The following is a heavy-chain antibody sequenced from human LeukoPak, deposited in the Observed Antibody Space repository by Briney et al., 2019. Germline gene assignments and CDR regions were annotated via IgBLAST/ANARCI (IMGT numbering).Heavy chain of an antibody. V-gene: IGHV1-46*01. CDR1: GYTFTSYY. Sequence: ASVKVSCKASGYTFTSYYMHWVRQSPGQGLEWMGIINPNGGSTSYAQKFQGRVTMTRDTSTSTVYMELSSLRSEDTAVYYCATDLEEMATILDYWGQGTLVTVSS. D-gene: IGHD5-24*01. CDR3: ATDLEEMATILDY. J-gene: IGHJ4*02. CDR2: INPNGGST.